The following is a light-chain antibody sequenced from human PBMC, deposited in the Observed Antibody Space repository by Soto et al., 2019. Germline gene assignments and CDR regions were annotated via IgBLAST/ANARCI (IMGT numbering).Light chain of an antibody. Sequence: EVVMTQSPATLSVSPGERATLSCRASQSVSSNLAWYQQKRGQAPRLLIYGASTRATGLPARFSGSGSGTEFTLTISSLQSEDFAVYYCQQYSNWPLITFGQGTRLEI. CDR1: QSVSSN. J-gene: IGKJ5*01. CDR3: QQYSNWPLIT. V-gene: IGKV3-15*01. CDR2: GAS.